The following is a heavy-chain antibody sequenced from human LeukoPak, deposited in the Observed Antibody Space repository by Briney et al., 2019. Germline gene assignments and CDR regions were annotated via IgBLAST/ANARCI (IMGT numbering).Heavy chain of an antibody. CDR1: GYTFTSYD. CDR3: AREPPPTSTPLWFGELSQGAFDI. Sequence: ASVKVSCKASGYTFTSYDINWVRQATGQGLEWMGWMNPNSGNTGYAQKFQGRVTVTRNTSISTAYMELSSLRSEDTAVYYCAREPPPTSTPLWFGELSQGAFDIWGQGTMVTVSS. J-gene: IGHJ3*02. V-gene: IGHV1-8*01. D-gene: IGHD3-10*01. CDR2: MNPNSGNT.